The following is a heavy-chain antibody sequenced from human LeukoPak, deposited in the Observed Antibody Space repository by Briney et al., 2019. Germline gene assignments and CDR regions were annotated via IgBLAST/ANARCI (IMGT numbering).Heavy chain of an antibody. CDR3: ARDCPLGTSCYNDAFDI. CDR2: ISSSGSTI. V-gene: IGHV3-11*04. D-gene: IGHD2-2*02. CDR1: GFTFSDYY. J-gene: IGHJ3*02. Sequence: PGGSLRLSCAASGFTFSDYYMSWIRQAPGKGLEWVSYISSSGSTIYYADSVKGRFTISRDNAKNSLYLQMNSLRAEDTAVYYCARDCPLGTSCYNDAFDIWGQGTMVTVSS.